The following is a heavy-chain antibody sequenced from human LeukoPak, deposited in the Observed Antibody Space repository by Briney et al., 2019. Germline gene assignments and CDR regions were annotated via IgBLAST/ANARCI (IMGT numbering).Heavy chain of an antibody. Sequence: PGRSLRLSCAASGFTFSSYAMHWVRQAPGKGLEWVANIKQDGSAKFYVDSVKGRFTISRDNAKNSLYLQMNSLRVDDTAVYYCASTNSLDNWGQGTLVTVSS. CDR2: IKQDGSAK. CDR1: GFTFSSYA. CDR3: ASTNSLDN. V-gene: IGHV3-7*01. D-gene: IGHD2-8*01. J-gene: IGHJ4*02.